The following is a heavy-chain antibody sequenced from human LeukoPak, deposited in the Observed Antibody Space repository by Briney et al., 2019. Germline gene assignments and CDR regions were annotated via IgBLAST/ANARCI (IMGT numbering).Heavy chain of an antibody. D-gene: IGHD1-14*01. CDR3: ARDRGGRSGTWLVLDY. CDR2: IYYSGST. CDR1: GGSFSGYY. Sequence: PSETLSLTCAVYGGSFSGYYWSWIRQPPGKGLEWIGYIYYSGSTNYNPSLKSRVTISVDTSKNQFSLKLSSVTAADTAVYYCARDRGGRSGTWLVLDYWGQGTLVTVSS. J-gene: IGHJ4*02. V-gene: IGHV4-59*01.